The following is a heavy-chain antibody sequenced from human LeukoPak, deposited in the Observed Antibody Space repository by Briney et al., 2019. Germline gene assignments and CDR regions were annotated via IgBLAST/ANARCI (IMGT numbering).Heavy chain of an antibody. V-gene: IGHV4-59*01. Sequence: PSETLSLTCTVSGGSISSYYWSWIRQPPGKGLEWIGYIYYSGSTNYNSSLKSRVTISVDTSKNQFSLKLSSVTAADTAVYYCARVSGYDWESFYDYWGQGTLGTVSS. CDR2: IYYSGST. D-gene: IGHD5-12*01. J-gene: IGHJ4*02. CDR3: ARVSGYDWESFYDY. CDR1: GGSISSYY.